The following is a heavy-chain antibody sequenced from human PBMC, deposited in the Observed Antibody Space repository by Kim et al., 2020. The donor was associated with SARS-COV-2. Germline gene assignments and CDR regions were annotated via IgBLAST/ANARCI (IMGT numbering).Heavy chain of an antibody. CDR3: ARVRDIVVVPAAIGY. D-gene: IGHD2-2*01. Sequence: PPLKGGVPISVDTSKNQFSLKLSSVTAADTAVYYCARVRDIVVVPAAIGYWGQGTLVTVSS. V-gene: IGHV4-34*01. J-gene: IGHJ4*02.